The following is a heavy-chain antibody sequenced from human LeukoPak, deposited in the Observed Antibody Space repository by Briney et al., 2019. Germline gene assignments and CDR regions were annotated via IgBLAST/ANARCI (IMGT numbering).Heavy chain of an antibody. J-gene: IGHJ4*02. CDR3: ARDNVRLFDY. D-gene: IGHD6-6*01. V-gene: IGHV3-7*01. Sequence: GGSLRLSCAVSGFTFSTYWMSWLRQAPGKGLEWVANIKLDGSEKYYVDSVKGRFTISRDNSKNSLYLQMNSLRAEDAAVYYCARDNVRLFDYWGRGTLVTVSS. CDR1: GFTFSTYW. CDR2: IKLDGSEK.